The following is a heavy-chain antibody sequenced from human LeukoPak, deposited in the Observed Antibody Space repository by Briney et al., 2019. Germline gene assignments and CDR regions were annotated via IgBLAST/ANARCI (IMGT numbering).Heavy chain of an antibody. CDR3: AKAPGAFRPTVTTRVDY. V-gene: IGHV3-33*06. CDR2: TWYDGSIK. CDR1: GFTFNTYG. D-gene: IGHD4-17*01. J-gene: IGHJ4*02. Sequence: PGRSLRLSCGASGFTFNTYGIHWVRQAPGKGLEWVAVTWYDGSIKYYADSVKGRCTISRDNSKNTLYLQMNSLRAEDTAVYYCAKAPGAFRPTVTTRVDYWGQGTLVTVSS.